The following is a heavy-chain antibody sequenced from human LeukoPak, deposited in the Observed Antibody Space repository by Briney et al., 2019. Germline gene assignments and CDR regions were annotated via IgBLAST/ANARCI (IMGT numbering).Heavy chain of an antibody. V-gene: IGHV3-21*01. D-gene: IGHD1-1*01. J-gene: IGHJ4*02. CDR2: ISSSSSYI. CDR1: GFTFSSYD. CDR3: ARSGGYFDY. Sequence: GGSLRLSCAASGFTFSSYDMTWVRQAPGRGLEWVSSISSSSSYIYYADSVKGRFTISRDNAKNSLYLQMNSLRAEDTAVYYCARSGGYFDYWGQGTLVTVSS.